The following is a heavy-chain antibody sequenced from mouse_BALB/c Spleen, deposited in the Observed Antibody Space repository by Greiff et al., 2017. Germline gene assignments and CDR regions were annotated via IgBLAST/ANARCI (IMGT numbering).Heavy chain of an antibody. CDR3: ARKTSPGDGLAY. D-gene: IGHD3-3*01. V-gene: IGHV3-8*02. Sequence: EVKLLESGPSLVKPSQTLSLTCSVTGDSITSGYWNWIRKFPGNKLEYMGYISYSGSTYYNPSLKSRISITRDTSKNQYYLQLNSVTTEDTATYYCARKTSPGDGLAYWGQGTLVTVSA. CDR2: ISYSGST. CDR1: GDSITSGY. J-gene: IGHJ3*01.